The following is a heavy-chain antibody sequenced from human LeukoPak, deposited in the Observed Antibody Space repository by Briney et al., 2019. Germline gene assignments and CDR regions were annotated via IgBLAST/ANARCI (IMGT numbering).Heavy chain of an antibody. Sequence: SETLSFTCTVSGGSISSSSYYWGWIRQPPGKGLEWIGSIYYSGNTHYNPSLKSRVTMSVDTSKNQFSLRLSSVTPADTAVYYCARDRGEGKVGTFDYWGKRALVTVSS. CDR3: ARDRGEGKVGTFDY. CDR1: GGSISSSSYY. D-gene: IGHD1-26*01. CDR2: IYYSGNT. J-gene: IGHJ4*02. V-gene: IGHV4-39*07.